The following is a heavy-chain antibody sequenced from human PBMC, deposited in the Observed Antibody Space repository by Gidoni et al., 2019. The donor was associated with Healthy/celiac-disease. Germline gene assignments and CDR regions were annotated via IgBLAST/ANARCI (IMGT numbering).Heavy chain of an antibody. D-gene: IGHD3-3*01. J-gene: IGHJ4*02. Sequence: TYDSVTISWVRQAPGKGLEWVSAISGSGGSTYYADSVKGRFTISRDNSKNTLYLQMNSLRAEDTAVYYCAKGASGFENFDYWGQGTLVTVSS. V-gene: IGHV3-23*01. CDR2: ISGSGGST. CDR3: AKGASGFENFDY. CDR1: TYDSVT.